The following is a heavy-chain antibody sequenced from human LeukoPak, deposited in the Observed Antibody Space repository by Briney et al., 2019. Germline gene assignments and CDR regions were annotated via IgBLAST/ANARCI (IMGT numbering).Heavy chain of an antibody. J-gene: IGHJ4*02. Sequence: GGSLRLSCAASGFTFSSYAMHWVRQAPGKGLEWVAVISYDGSNKYYADSVKGRFTISRDNSKNTLYLQMNSLRAEDTAVYYCARSDHYYDIKVHDYWGQGTLVTVSS. CDR3: ARSDHYYDIKVHDY. CDR2: ISYDGSNK. D-gene: IGHD3-22*01. V-gene: IGHV3-30-3*01. CDR1: GFTFSSYA.